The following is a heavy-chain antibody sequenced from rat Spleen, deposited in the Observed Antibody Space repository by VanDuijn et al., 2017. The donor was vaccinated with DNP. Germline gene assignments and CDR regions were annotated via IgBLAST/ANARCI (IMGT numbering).Heavy chain of an antibody. CDR2: VSSGGNT. Sequence: QVQLKESGPGLVQPSQTLSLTCTVSGFSLTNYAVGWVRQPPGKGLEWIAAVSSGGNTSYNSGLKSRLSISRYTSKSQVFLKMNSLQTEDTAIYFCTRVYYSAEDWFAYWGQGTLVTVSS. CDR1: GFSLTNYA. J-gene: IGHJ3*01. CDR3: TRVYYSAEDWFAY. V-gene: IGHV2S12*01. D-gene: IGHD1-1*01.